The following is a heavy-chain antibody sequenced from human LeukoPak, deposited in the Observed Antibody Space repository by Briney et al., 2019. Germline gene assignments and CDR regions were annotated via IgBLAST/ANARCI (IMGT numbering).Heavy chain of an antibody. J-gene: IGHJ4*02. CDR3: ARWDCSGGSCQPSDFDY. Sequence: ASVKVSCKASGGTFSSYAISWVRQAPGQGLEWMGRIIPILGIANYAQKFQGRVTITADKSTSTAYMELSSLRSEDTAVYYCARWDCSGGSCQPSDFDYWGQGTLVTVSS. CDR2: IIPILGIA. V-gene: IGHV1-69*04. D-gene: IGHD2-15*01. CDR1: GGTFSSYA.